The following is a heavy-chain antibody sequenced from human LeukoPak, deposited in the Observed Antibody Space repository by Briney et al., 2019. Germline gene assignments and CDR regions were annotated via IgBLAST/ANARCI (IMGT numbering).Heavy chain of an antibody. D-gene: IGHD3-16*01. CDR2: INTNNGNP. CDR3: ARQLGAFSPHYYFYMDV. Sequence: GASVKVSCKASGYTFTSYALNWVRQAPGQGLEWMGRINTNNGNPTYAQAFTGRFVFSLDISVSTAYLQISNLKADDTAVYYCARQLGAFSPHYYFYMDVWGKGTTVTVSS. V-gene: IGHV7-4-1*02. CDR1: GYTFTSYA. J-gene: IGHJ6*03.